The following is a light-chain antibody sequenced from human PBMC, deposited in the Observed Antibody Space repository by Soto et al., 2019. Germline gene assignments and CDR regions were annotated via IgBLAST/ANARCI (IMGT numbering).Light chain of an antibody. CDR3: QQLNSYPRT. CDR1: QGISSY. CDR2: AAS. J-gene: IGKJ1*01. Sequence: IQLTHSPSSLSASVGDSVTITCRASQGISSYLAWYQQKPGKAPKLLIYAASTLQSGVPSRFSGSGSGTDFTLTISTLQPEDFATYYCQQLNSYPRTFGQGTKVDNK. V-gene: IGKV1-9*01.